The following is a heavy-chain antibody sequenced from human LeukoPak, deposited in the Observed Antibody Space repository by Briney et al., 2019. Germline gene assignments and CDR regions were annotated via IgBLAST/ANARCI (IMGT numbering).Heavy chain of an antibody. CDR1: GFTFSDAW. CDR3: ARVTYGSGTYGAFDY. Sequence: PGGSLRLSCAASGFTFSDAWMSWVRQAPGKGLEWVGRIKIKTDGGTTDYAAPVKGRFTISRDNSKNTLYLQMNSLRAEDTAVYYCARVTYGSGTYGAFDYWGQGTLVTVSS. CDR2: IKIKTDGGTT. D-gene: IGHD3-10*01. V-gene: IGHV3-15*01. J-gene: IGHJ4*02.